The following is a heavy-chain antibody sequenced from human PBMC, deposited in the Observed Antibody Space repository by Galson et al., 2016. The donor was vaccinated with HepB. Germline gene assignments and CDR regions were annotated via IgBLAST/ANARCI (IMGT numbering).Heavy chain of an antibody. CDR1: GFTFSSYE. CDR3: ARDGVGFGTTRIDN. J-gene: IGHJ4*02. D-gene: IGHD1-1*01. Sequence: SLRLSCAASGFTFSSYEMNWVRQAPGKGLEWVSYISESGTIMYYPDSVKGRFTISRDNAKSSLYLQMNSLRAEDTAVYYCARDGVGFGTTRIDNWGQGTLVTVSS. CDR2: ISESGTIM. V-gene: IGHV3-48*03.